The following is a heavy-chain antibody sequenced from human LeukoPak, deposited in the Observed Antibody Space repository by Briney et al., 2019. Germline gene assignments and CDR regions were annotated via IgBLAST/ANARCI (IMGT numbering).Heavy chain of an antibody. J-gene: IGHJ6*03. CDR2: IYYSGST. CDR3: ARHEGWTPYYYYMDV. Sequence: PSETLSLTCTVSGGSIGSSSYYWGWIRQPPGKGLEWIGSIYYSGSTYYNASLKSRVTISVDTSKNQFFLKLSSVTAADTAVYYCARHEGWTPYYYYMDVWGKGTTVTVSS. V-gene: IGHV4-39*01. CDR1: GGSIGSSSYY. D-gene: IGHD6-19*01.